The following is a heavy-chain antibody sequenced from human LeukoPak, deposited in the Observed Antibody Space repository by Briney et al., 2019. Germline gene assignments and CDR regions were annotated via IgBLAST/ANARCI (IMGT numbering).Heavy chain of an antibody. J-gene: IGHJ3*02. Sequence: GGSLRLSCAASGFTFSSYAMHWVRQAPGKGLEWVAVISYDGSNKYYADSVKGRFTISRDNSKNTLYLQMNSLRSEDTAVYYCASNLGYCSSTSCYDPGHDVFDIWGQGTMVTVSS. V-gene: IGHV3-30-3*01. D-gene: IGHD2-2*01. CDR2: ISYDGSNK. CDR3: ASNLGYCSSTSCYDPGHDVFDI. CDR1: GFTFSSYA.